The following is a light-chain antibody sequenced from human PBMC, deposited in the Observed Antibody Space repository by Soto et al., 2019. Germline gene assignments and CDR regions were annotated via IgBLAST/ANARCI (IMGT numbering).Light chain of an antibody. CDR1: SSDVGTYDL. Sequence: HSVLTQPASVSGSPLQSIAISCTGTSSDVGTYDLVSWYQQHPGKAPKLMIYEGTKRPSGVSNRFSGSKSANTASLTISGLQPEDEADYYCCSSAGSSLYVFGSGTKVTVL. CDR2: EGT. V-gene: IGLV2-23*01. J-gene: IGLJ1*01. CDR3: CSSAGSSLYV.